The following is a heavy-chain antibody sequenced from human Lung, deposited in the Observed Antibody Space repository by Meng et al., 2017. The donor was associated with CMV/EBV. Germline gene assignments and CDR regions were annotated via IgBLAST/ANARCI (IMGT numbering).Heavy chain of an antibody. CDR1: GFNVSDYS. Sequence: GESLKISCAASGFNVSDYSMNWVRQAPGKGLEWVSSITYSSSYKKYADSVKGRFTISRDNAKNSLFLQMSSLRAEDTAVYYCARRWGASGGVYYYYGMDVWGQGTTVTVSS. J-gene: IGHJ6*02. D-gene: IGHD2-8*02. CDR3: ARRWGASGGVYYYYGMDV. CDR2: ITYSSSYK. V-gene: IGHV3-21*06.